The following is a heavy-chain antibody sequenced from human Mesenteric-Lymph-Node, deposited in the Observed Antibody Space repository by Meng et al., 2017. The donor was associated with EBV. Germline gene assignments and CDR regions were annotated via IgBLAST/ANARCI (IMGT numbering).Heavy chain of an antibody. J-gene: IGHJ5*01. D-gene: IGHD2-15*01. V-gene: IGHV3-30*04. Sequence: VQLVGSGGAVVQPGRSLRLSCAASGFTFSSFAFHWVRQTPGKGLEWVAVISYDGANIYYADSVKGRFTISRDNSKNILYLQMNSLRAADTAVYYCARGDGGGTLNWFDSWGQGTLVTVFS. CDR3: ARGDGGGTLNWFDS. CDR1: GFTFSSFA. CDR2: ISYDGANI.